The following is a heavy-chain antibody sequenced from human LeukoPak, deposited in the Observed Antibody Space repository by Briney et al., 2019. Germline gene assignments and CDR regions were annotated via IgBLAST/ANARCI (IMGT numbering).Heavy chain of an antibody. V-gene: IGHV3-48*01. J-gene: IGHJ4*02. CDR2: ISSSSTII. D-gene: IGHD6-6*01. Sequence: GGSLRLSCAASGFTFTIYSMNWVRQAPGKGLEWVSYISSSSTIIYYADSVKGRFTISRDNAKNSLYLQMNGLRAEDTAVYYCARPGKYSSLPNPFDYWGQGTLVTVSS. CDR3: ARPGKYSSLPNPFDY. CDR1: GFTFTIYS.